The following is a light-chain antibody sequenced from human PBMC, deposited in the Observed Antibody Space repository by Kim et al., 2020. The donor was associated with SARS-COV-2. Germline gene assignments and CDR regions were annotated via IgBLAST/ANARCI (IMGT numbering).Light chain of an antibody. V-gene: IGKV1-12*01. CDR3: QQANSFPYT. Sequence: SVAVGDRVTITCRASLGIASRLAWYQQKPGRAPRLLIYAANTLQTGVPSRFSGSGSGTDFTLTINRLQPEDFATYYCQQANSFPYTFGRGTKLEI. CDR2: AAN. J-gene: IGKJ2*01. CDR1: LGIASR.